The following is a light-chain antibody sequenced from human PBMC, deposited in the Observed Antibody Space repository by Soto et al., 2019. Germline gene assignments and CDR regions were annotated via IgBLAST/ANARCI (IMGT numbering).Light chain of an antibody. J-gene: IGKJ3*01. V-gene: IGKV1-27*01. CDR3: QKYRSVPV. CDR1: QGISNY. Sequence: DIQMTQSPTSLSVSAGERVTITCRASQGISNYVAWYQQIPGKAPKLLIYAASTLQSGVPSRFSGSGSGTDFTLTINGLQPEDVATYSCQKYRSVPVFGPGTKVEIK. CDR2: AAS.